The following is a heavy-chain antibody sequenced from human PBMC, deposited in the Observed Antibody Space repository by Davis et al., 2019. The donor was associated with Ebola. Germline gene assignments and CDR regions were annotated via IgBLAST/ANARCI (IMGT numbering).Heavy chain of an antibody. D-gene: IGHD3-9*01. CDR1: GYTFATYY. V-gene: IGHV1-46*01. CDR2: IDPTSGST. Sequence: ASVKVSCKASGYTFATYYMHWVRQAPGQGLEWMGIIDPTSGSTSYAQKFQGRVIMTSDTSTNTVYMELSSLRAEDTAVYYCAKPYGDLLTGYQGGGLDPWGQGTLVTVSS. CDR3: AKPYGDLLTGYQGGGLDP. J-gene: IGHJ5*02.